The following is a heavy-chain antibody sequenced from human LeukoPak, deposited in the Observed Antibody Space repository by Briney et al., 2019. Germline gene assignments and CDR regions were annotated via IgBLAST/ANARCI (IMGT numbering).Heavy chain of an antibody. V-gene: IGHV1-58*01. CDR2: IVVGSGNT. CDR3: AAPYCSSTSCYRDAFDI. CDR1: GFTFTSSA. J-gene: IGHJ3*02. Sequence: GTLVKVSCKASGFTFTSSAVQWVRQARGQRLEWIGWIVVGSGNTNYAQKFQERVTITRDMSTSTAYMELSSLRSEDTAVYYCAAPYCSSTSCYRDAFDIWGQGTMVTVSS. D-gene: IGHD2-2*01.